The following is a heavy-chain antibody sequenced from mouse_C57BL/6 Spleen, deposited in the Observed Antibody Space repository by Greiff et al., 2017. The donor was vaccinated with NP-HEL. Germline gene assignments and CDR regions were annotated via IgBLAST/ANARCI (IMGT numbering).Heavy chain of an antibody. CDR1: GFTFSDYG. V-gene: IGHV5-17*01. Sequence: EVHLVESGGGLVKPGGSLKLSCAASGFTFSDYGMHWVRQAPEKGLEWVAYISSGSSTIYYADTVKGRFTISRDNAKNTLFLQMTSLRSEDTAMYYCARGGGSGAMDYWGQGTSVTVSS. CDR2: ISSGSSTI. J-gene: IGHJ4*01. CDR3: ARGGGSGAMDY.